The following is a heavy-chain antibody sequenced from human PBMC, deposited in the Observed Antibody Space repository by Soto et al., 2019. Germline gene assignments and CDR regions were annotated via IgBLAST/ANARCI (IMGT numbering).Heavy chain of an antibody. CDR1: GYTFTSYG. Sequence: ASVKVSCKASGYTFTSYGISWVRQAPGQGLEWMGWISAYNGNTNYAQKLQGRVTMTTDTSTSTAYMELRSLRSDDTAVYYCASGQPARPFYYGMDVWGQGTTVTVSS. D-gene: IGHD6-13*01. J-gene: IGHJ6*02. CDR3: ASGQPARPFYYGMDV. CDR2: ISAYNGNT. V-gene: IGHV1-18*04.